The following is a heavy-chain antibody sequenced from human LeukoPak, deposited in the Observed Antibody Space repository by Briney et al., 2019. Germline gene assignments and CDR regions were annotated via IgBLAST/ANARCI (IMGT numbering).Heavy chain of an antibody. D-gene: IGHD6-19*01. CDR2: IVGSGSSA. Sequence: GGSLRLSCAASGFPFSSYAMTWVRQAPGKGPEWVSAIVGSGSSAYYADSVEGRFTISRDNSKNTLYLQMNSLRAEDTAVYYCARTRYNSGGGDYWGQGTPVTVSP. CDR1: GFPFSSYA. CDR3: ARTRYNSGGGDY. V-gene: IGHV3-23*01. J-gene: IGHJ4*02.